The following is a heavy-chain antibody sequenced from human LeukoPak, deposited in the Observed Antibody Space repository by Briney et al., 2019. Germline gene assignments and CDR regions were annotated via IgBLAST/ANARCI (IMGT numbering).Heavy chain of an antibody. V-gene: IGHV3-23*01. CDR1: GFNFNNYA. CDR3: ARDSIVVVVAATHH. J-gene: IGHJ5*02. D-gene: IGHD2-15*01. CDR2: ITGTGDRT. Sequence: PGGSLRLSCAASGFNFNNYAMSWVRQAPGKGLEWVSTITGTGDRTFYADSVKGRFTISRDNSKNTLYLQMNSLRAEDTAVYYCARDSIVVVVAATHHWGQGTLVTVSS.